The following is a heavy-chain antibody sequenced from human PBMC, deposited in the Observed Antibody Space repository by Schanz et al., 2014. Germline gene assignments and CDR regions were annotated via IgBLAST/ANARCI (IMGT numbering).Heavy chain of an antibody. D-gene: IGHD5-18*01. Sequence: QVQLQESGPGLVKPSETLSLTCTVSGGSISSDSIYSDYWSWIRQPPGKGLEWIGYIHKSGNTNYTPTLKSRITMSRDTSKNQFSLNLSSVTAADTAVYYCARGYGDTGPGKWGQGTLVTVSS. CDR3: ARGYGDTGPGK. CDR2: IHKSGNT. V-gene: IGHV4-61*01. CDR1: GGSISSDSIYSDY. J-gene: IGHJ4*02.